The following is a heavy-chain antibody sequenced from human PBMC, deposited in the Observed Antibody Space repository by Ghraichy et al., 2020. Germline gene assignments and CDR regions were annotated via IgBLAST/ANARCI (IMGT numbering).Heavy chain of an antibody. CDR3: ANHYCSSTSCYFDY. CDR2: ISGSGGST. J-gene: IGHJ4*02. CDR1: GFTFSSYV. D-gene: IGHD2-2*01. V-gene: IGHV3-23*01. Sequence: GGSLRLSCAASGFTFSSYVMSWVRQAPGKGLEWVSAISGSGGSTYYADSVKGRFTISRDNSKNTLYLQMNSLRAEDTAVYYCANHYCSSTSCYFDYWGQGTLVTVSS.